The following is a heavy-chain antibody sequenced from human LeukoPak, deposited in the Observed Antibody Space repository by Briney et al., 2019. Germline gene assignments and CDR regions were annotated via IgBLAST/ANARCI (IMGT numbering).Heavy chain of an antibody. D-gene: IGHD6-19*01. V-gene: IGHV4-34*01. J-gene: IGHJ6*02. CDR2: INHSGST. Sequence: PSETLSLTCAVYGGSFSGYYWSWIRQPPGKGLEWIGEINHSGSTNYNPSLKSRVTISVDTSKNQFSLKLSSVTAADTAVYYCAGSIAVAGKGYYYGMDVWGQGTTVTVSS. CDR3: AGSIAVAGKGYYYGMDV. CDR1: GGSFSGYY.